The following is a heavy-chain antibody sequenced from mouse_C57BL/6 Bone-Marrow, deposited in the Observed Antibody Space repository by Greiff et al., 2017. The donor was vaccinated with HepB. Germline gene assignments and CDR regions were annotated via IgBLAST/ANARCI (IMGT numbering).Heavy chain of an antibody. J-gene: IGHJ1*03. V-gene: IGHV5-17*01. CDR2: ISSGSSTI. CDR1: GFTFSDYG. Sequence: EVKLLESGGGLVKPGGSLKLSCAASGFTFSDYGMHWVRQAPEKGLEWVAYISSGSSTIYYADTVKGRFTISRDNAKNTLFLQMTSLRSEDTAMYYCARSYGNYPWYFDVWGTGTTVTVSS. CDR3: ARSYGNYPWYFDV. D-gene: IGHD2-1*01.